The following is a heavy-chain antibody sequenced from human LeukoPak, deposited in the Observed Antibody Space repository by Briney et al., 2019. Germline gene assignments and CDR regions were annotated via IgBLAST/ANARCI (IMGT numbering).Heavy chain of an antibody. D-gene: IGHD3-3*01. V-gene: IGHV4-4*07. CDR1: GGSISSYY. CDR2: IYTSGST. J-gene: IGHJ3*02. CDR3: ARAYYDFWSGPQAFDI. Sequence: NSSETLSLTCTVSGGSISSYYWSWIRQPAGKGLEWIGRIYTSGSTNYNPSLKSRVTMSVDTSKNQFSLKLSSVTAADTAVYYCARAYYDFWSGPQAFDIWGQGTMVTVSS.